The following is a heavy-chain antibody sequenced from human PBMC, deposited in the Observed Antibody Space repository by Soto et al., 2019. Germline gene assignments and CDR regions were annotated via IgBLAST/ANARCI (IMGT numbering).Heavy chain of an antibody. Sequence: SETLSLTCAVYGGSFSGYYWSWIRQPPGKGLEWIGRINLRGSTYYNPSLQTRVTISLDKSKSQFSLKLNSVTAADSAVYFCARLEGLATISYYFDFWGQGALVTVSS. V-gene: IGHV4-34*01. D-gene: IGHD3-9*01. J-gene: IGHJ4*02. CDR3: ARLEGLATISYYFDF. CDR1: GGSFSGYY. CDR2: INLRGST.